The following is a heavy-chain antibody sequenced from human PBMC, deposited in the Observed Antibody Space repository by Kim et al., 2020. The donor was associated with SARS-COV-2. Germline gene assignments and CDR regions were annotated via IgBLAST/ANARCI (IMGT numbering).Heavy chain of an antibody. Sequence: ASVKVSCKASGYTFTSYAIHWVRQAPGQRPEWMGWINPGNGNTKYSQEFQARVTFTRDTSANTAYMELSSLRSEDTAVYYCARGGHSLDYWGQGTLVTVSS. J-gene: IGHJ4*02. CDR3: ARGGHSLDY. V-gene: IGHV1-3*01. D-gene: IGHD5-18*01. CDR2: INPGNGNT. CDR1: GYTFTSYA.